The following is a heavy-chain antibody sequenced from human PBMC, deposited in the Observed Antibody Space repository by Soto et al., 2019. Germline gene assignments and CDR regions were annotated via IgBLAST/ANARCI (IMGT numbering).Heavy chain of an antibody. CDR3: ARVWPSGTGWFDP. CDR2: INPNSGGT. J-gene: IGHJ5*02. Sequence: GASVKVSCKASGYTFTGYYMHWVRQAPGQGLEWMGWINPNSGGTNYAQKFQGRVTMTRDTSISTAYMELSRLRSDDTAVYYCARVWPSGTGWFDPWGQGTLVTVSS. CDR1: GYTFTGYY. V-gene: IGHV1-2*02. D-gene: IGHD1-26*01.